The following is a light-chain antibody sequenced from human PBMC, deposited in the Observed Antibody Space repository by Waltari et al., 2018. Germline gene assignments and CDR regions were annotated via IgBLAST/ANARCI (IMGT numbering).Light chain of an antibody. CDR3: QSYDSGYV. Sequence: QSVLTQPPPVSGAPGPRVPISCTGSIPNIWAGFDVHWYQHFPGPAPRLVTYANVNRPSGVPDRFSGSRSGTSAYLAITGLQAEDEADYFCQSYDSGYVFGTGTKVTVL. J-gene: IGLJ1*01. CDR1: IPNIWAGFD. CDR2: ANV. V-gene: IGLV1-40*01.